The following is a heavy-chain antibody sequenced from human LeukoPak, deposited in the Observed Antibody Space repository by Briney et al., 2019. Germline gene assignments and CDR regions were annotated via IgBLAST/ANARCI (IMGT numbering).Heavy chain of an antibody. V-gene: IGHV1-2*02. D-gene: IGHD3-16*01. CDR2: INPNSGDT. J-gene: IGHJ5*02. CDR3: ARGGYVIVRDWFDP. CDR1: GYTLTGYY. Sequence: ASVKVSCKASGYTLTGYYMHWVRQAPGHGLEWMGCINPNSGDTKYAQKFQGRVTMTRDTSMNTAYMELSRLRSDDTAIYYCARGGYVIVRDWFDPWGQGTLVTVSS.